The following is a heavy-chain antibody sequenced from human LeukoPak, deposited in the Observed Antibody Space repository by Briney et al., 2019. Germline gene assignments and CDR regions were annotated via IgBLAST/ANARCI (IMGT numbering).Heavy chain of an antibody. J-gene: IGHJ4*02. CDR1: GGTFSSYA. CDR3: ARSVYYCDSSGYYLHDDY. D-gene: IGHD3-22*01. V-gene: IGHV1-69*05. Sequence: ASVKVSCKASGGTFSSYAISWVRQAPGQGLEWMGRIIPIFGTANYAQKFQGRVTITTDESTSTAYMELSSLRSEDTAVYYCARSVYYCDSSGYYLHDDYWGQGTLVTVSS. CDR2: IIPIFGTA.